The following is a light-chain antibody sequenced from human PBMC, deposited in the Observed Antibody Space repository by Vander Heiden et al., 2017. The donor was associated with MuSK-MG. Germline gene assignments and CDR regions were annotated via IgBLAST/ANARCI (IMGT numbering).Light chain of an antibody. J-gene: IGKJ2*01. V-gene: IGKV1-39*01. CDR3: QQTDKTPYT. Sequence: DIQMTQSPSSLSASVGDRVTITCRATQSVTTYLNWYQQKAGKAPKLLIFAAFNLESGVPSRFSGSGFGTEFTLTISRLQPEDFATYFCQQTDKTPYTFGQGTKLEIK. CDR1: QSVTTY. CDR2: AAF.